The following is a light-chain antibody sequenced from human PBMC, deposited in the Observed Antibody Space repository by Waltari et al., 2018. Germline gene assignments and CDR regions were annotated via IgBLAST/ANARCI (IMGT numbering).Light chain of an antibody. CDR2: DVT. CDR1: SRDIGSYNF. V-gene: IGLV2-14*03. Sequence: QSALTQPASVSGSAGQSITISCTGTSRDIGSYNFVSWYQQHPGKAPRLMIFDVTRRPSGVSNRFSGSKSGNTASLIISVLQAEDEADYYCSSYTSSSPVVFGGGTKLTV. CDR3: SSYTSSSPVV. J-gene: IGLJ2*01.